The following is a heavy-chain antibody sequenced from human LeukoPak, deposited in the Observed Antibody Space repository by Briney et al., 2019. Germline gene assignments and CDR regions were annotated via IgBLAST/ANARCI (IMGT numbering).Heavy chain of an antibody. Sequence: GGSLRLSCAASGFTFSSYAMSWVRQAPGKGLEWVSAISGSGGSTYYADSVKGRFTISRDNSKNTLYLQMNSLRAEDTAVYYCAKDDQYSRGWTRPPYYLDHWGQGTLVTVSS. V-gene: IGHV3-23*01. CDR3: AKDDQYSRGWTRPPYYLDH. D-gene: IGHD6-19*01. CDR2: ISGSGGST. J-gene: IGHJ4*02. CDR1: GFTFSSYA.